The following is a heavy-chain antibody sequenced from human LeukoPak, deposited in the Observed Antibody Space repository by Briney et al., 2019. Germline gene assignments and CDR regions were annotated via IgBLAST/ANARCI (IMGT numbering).Heavy chain of an antibody. CDR2: IYSGGRT. J-gene: IGHJ5*02. V-gene: IGHV3-66*01. D-gene: IGHD3-22*01. CDR3: ARDLVVAGLVP. CDR1: EFTFSSYG. Sequence: GGSLRLSCVASEFTFSSYGMSWVRQAPGKGLEWVSVIYSGGRTYYAESVKGRFTISRDSSTNTLFLQMNSLRAEDTAIYYCARDLVVAGLVPWGQGTLVLVSS.